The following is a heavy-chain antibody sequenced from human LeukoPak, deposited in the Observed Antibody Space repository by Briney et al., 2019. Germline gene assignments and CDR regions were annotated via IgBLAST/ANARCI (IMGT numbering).Heavy chain of an antibody. CDR3: ARAPRGSGSYSPFDY. D-gene: IGHD3-10*01. CDR2: IYSGGST. CDR1: GFTFSSYA. V-gene: IGHV3-66*01. Sequence: GGSLRLSCAASGFTFSSYAMSWVRQAPGKGLEWVSVIYSGGSTYYADSVKGRFTISRDNSKNTLYLQMNSLRAEDTAVYYCARAPRGSGSYSPFDYWGQGTLVTVSS. J-gene: IGHJ4*02.